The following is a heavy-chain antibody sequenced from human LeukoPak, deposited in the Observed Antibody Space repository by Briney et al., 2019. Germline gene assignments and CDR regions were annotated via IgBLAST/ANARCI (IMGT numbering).Heavy chain of an antibody. V-gene: IGHV4-4*02. J-gene: IGHJ5*02. D-gene: IGHD2-2*01. CDR2: IYHSGST. Sequence: PSETLSLTCAVSGGSISSSNWWSWVRRPPGKGLEWIGEIYHSGSTNYNPSLKSRVTISVDKSKNQFSLKLSSVTAADTAVYYCARIQDIVVVPAAASRAPDLLPRGFDPWGQGTLVTVSS. CDR3: ARIQDIVVVPAAASRAPDLLPRGFDP. CDR1: GGSISSSNW.